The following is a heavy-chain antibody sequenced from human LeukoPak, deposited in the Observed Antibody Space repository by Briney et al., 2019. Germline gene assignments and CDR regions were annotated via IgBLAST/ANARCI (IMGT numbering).Heavy chain of an antibody. CDR1: GGSISSDGYS. CDR3: ARLQYCSGTSCYWFDP. J-gene: IGHJ5*02. Sequence: SQTLSLTCAVSGGSISSDGYSWSWIRQPPGKGLEWIGYMYQSGSTNHNPSLKDRVTISVDRSRNQFSLKLSSVTAADTAVYYCARLQYCSGTSCYWFDPWGQGTLVTVSS. D-gene: IGHD2-2*01. CDR2: MYQSGST. V-gene: IGHV4-30-2*01.